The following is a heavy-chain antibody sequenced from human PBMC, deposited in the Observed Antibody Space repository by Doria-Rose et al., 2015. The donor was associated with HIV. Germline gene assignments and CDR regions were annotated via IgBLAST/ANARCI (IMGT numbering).Heavy chain of an antibody. Sequence: GFILNTYVMNWVRQAPGKGLEWVSSIRGSGDTYYSDSVKGRFTISRDNSKNTLFLQMNSLRAEDTAVYYCAKSLSALNSFDYWGQGTLVTVSS. D-gene: IGHD1-1*01. CDR3: AKSLSALNSFDY. V-gene: IGHV3-23*01. CDR1: GFILNTYV. CDR2: IRGSGDT. J-gene: IGHJ4*02.